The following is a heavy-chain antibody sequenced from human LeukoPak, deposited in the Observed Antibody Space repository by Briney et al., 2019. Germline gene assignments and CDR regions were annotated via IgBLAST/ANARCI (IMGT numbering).Heavy chain of an antibody. D-gene: IGHD6-19*01. CDR2: IDAGGGAT. CDR3: AKGSGSGWYGWFAP. J-gene: IGHJ5*02. V-gene: IGHV3-23*01. CDR1: GFSFSSYA. Sequence: PGESLRLSCAASGFSFSSYAMYWVRQPPGKGLEWVPTIDAGGGATYYADSVKGRFTISRDNSKSTFYLQMDSLRADDTAVYFCAKGSGSGWYGWFAPWGQGTLVTVSS.